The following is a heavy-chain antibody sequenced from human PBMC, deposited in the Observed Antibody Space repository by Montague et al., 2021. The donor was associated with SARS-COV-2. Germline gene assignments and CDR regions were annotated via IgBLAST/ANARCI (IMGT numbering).Heavy chain of an antibody. J-gene: IGHJ5*02. V-gene: IGHV4-4*02. CDR3: ARGLAGEYWVDGKIWDCSWFDP. CDR2: VYHIGST. CDR1: GDSISSRSW. D-gene: IGHD2-21*01. Sequence: SETLSLTCAVSGDSISSRSWCCCVRQPPEKGLWLIAVVYHIGSTNYHAPLARRVSLSVATSNNQFSLKLTSVTAAATAVYFSARGLAGEYWVDGKIWDCSWFDPWGQGILVTVSS.